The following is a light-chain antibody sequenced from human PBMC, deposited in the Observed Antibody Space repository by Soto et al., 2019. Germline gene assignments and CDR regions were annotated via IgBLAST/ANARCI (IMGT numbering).Light chain of an antibody. V-gene: IGLV2-14*03. CDR2: DVN. CDR3: SSYSTANILV. CDR1: SSDVGAYEH. Sequence: QSALTQPASVSGSPGQSVTISCTGASSDVGAYEHVSWYQQHPGRAPKLILYDVNNRPSGVSNHFSGSKSGNTASLVISGLHANDEADYYCSSYSTANILVFGSGTKLTV. J-gene: IGLJ1*01.